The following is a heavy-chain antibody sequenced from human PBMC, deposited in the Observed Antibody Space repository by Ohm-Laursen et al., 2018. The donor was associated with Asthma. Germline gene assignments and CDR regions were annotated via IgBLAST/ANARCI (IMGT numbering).Heavy chain of an antibody. CDR3: ARGNVEGLL. Sequence: GSLRLSCAASGFTLGDYFMHWVRQGPGEGLLWISHLFPDGRRTNYADAVKGRFTISRDDAQNTLYLQMNSLTVDDTAVYYCARGNVEGLLWGQGTLVTVSS. V-gene: IGHV3-74*01. CDR2: LFPDGRRT. CDR1: GFTLGDYF. J-gene: IGHJ4*02.